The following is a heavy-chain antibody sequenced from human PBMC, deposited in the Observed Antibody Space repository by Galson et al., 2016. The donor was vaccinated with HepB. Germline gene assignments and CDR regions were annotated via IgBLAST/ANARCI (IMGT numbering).Heavy chain of an antibody. V-gene: IGHV1-2*02. CDR2: INPNTDVT. CDR1: GYSFTGYY. CDR3: ARVPFEILQGFDY. Sequence: SVKVSCKASGYSFTGYYMHWVRRAPGQGLEWMGWINPNTDVTDYAQNFQGRVTMTRDTSISTAYMEPNRLRSDDTAVYYCARVPFEILQGFDYWGQGTLVSVSS. D-gene: IGHD3-3*01. J-gene: IGHJ4*02.